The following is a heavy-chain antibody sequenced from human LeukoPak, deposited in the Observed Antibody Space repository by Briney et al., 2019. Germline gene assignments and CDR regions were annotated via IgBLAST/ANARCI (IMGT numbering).Heavy chain of an antibody. D-gene: IGHD6-19*01. CDR2: ISGSGGST. J-gene: IGHJ6*02. CDR1: GFTFSSYA. Sequence: GGSLRLSCAASGFTFSSYAMSWVRQAPGKGLEWVSAISGSGGSTYYADSVKGRFTIPRDNSKNTLYLQMNSLRAEDTAVYYCAKSMRVAVAGSRRIYYYYGMDVWGQGTTVTVSS. V-gene: IGHV3-23*01. CDR3: AKSMRVAVAGSRRIYYYYGMDV.